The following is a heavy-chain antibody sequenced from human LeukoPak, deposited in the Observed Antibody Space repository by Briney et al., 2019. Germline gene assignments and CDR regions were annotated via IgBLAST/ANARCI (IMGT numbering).Heavy chain of an antibody. CDR1: GFTFSTYG. V-gene: IGHV3-30*02. CDR2: IGHDATKI. D-gene: IGHD3-16*01. Sequence: QPGGSLRLSCAASGFTFSTYGMHWVRQAPGKGLEWVAFIGHDATKIYYADSVQGRFTISRDNSKNTLYLEMNSLSGEDTALYYCAKDHVTWGNRYFDHWGQGTLGTVSS. J-gene: IGHJ4*02. CDR3: AKDHVTWGNRYFDH.